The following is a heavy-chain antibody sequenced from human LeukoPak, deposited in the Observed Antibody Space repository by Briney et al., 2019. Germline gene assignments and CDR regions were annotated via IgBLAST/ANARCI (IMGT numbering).Heavy chain of an antibody. J-gene: IGHJ4*02. Sequence: PGGSLRLSCAASGFTFSSYSMNWVRQAPGKGLEWVSSISSSSSYIYYADSVKGRFTISRDNAKNSLYLQMNSLRAEDTAVYYCAGDSPLLWFGEPDYWGQGTLVTVSS. CDR2: ISSSSSYI. V-gene: IGHV3-21*01. D-gene: IGHD3-10*01. CDR3: AGDSPLLWFGEPDY. CDR1: GFTFSSYS.